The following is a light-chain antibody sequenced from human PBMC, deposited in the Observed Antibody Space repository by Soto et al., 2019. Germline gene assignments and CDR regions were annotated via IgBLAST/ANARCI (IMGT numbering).Light chain of an antibody. CDR3: QQYDNLHLT. V-gene: IGKV1-33*01. J-gene: IGKJ4*01. CDR1: QDIRNY. Sequence: DIQMTQSPSSLSASVGDRVTITCQASQDIRNYLNWYQQKPGKAPKLLIYDAYSLETGVPSRFSGSGSGTDFTFTISSLQPEDIATYYCQQYDNLHLTFGGGTKVEI. CDR2: DAY.